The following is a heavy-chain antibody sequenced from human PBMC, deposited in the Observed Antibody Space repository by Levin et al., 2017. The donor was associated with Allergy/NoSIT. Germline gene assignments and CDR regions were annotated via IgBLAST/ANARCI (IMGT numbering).Heavy chain of an antibody. D-gene: IGHD3-22*01. CDR1: GFTFSTYG. CDR2: ISYDGTYK. V-gene: IGHV3-30*18. CDR3: AKSRDDSSGYYFSEIDV. Sequence: GGSLRLSCVASGFTFSTYGMHWVRQAPGEGPEWVAVISYDGTYKFYRESVKGRFTISRDNSKNTLYLQMSSLRPEDTALYYCAKSRDDSSGYYFSEIDVWGRGTLVTVSS. J-gene: IGHJ4*02.